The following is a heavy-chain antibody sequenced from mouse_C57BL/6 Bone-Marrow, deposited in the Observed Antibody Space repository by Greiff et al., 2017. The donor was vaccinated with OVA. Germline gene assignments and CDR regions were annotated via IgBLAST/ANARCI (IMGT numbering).Heavy chain of an antibody. V-gene: IGHV5-17*01. CDR2: ISSGSSTI. CDR1: GFTFSDYG. D-gene: IGHD6-1*01. J-gene: IGHJ3*01. CDR3: AKAVEGWFAY. Sequence: DVQLVESGGGLVKPGGSLKLSCAASGFTFSDYGMHWVRQAPEKGLEWVAYISSGSSTIYYADTVKGRFTISRDNAKNTLFLQMTSLRSEDTAMYYCAKAVEGWFAYWGQGTLVTVSA.